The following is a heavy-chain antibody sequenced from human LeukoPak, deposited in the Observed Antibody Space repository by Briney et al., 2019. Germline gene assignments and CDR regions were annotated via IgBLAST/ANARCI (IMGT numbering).Heavy chain of an antibody. V-gene: IGHV3-23*01. D-gene: IGHD3-10*01. J-gene: IGHJ4*02. CDR2: ISGSGGST. CDR1: GFTFSSTS. Sequence: PGGSLRLSCAASGFTFSSTSMIWVRQAPGKGMEWVSAISGSGGSTYYAYSFKGRFTISRDNPKNTLYLQMNSPRAEDTAVYYCAKGGSDYWGQGTLVTVSS. CDR3: AKGGSDY.